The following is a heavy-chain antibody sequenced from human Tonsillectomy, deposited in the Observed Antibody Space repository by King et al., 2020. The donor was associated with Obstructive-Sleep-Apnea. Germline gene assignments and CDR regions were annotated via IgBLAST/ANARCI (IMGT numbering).Heavy chain of an antibody. J-gene: IGHJ6*02. CDR3: AKVRLVDYGSDRGYYYYGMDV. D-gene: IGHD3-10*01. Sequence: DVQLVESGGGLVQPGRSLRLSCAASGFTFDDYAMHWVRQAPGKGLEWVSGISWDSGSIGYADSVKGRFTISRDNAKDSLQLQMNSLRTEDTALYYCAKVRLVDYGSDRGYYYYGMDVWGQGTTVTVSS. CDR1: GFTFDDYA. V-gene: IGHV3-9*01. CDR2: ISWDSGSI.